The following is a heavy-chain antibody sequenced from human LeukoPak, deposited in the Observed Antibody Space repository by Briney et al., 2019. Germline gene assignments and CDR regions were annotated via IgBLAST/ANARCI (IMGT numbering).Heavy chain of an antibody. Sequence: PGGSLRLSCAVSGFTFSNYAMHWVRQAPGKGLEWVTIISYDENNKYYADSVKGRFTVSRDNSKNTLYLQMNSLRAEDTAVYYCARDYYYDSSGSYFVDYWGQGTLVTVSS. CDR2: ISYDENNK. CDR1: GFTFSNYA. CDR3: ARDYYYDSSGSYFVDY. V-gene: IGHV3-30*04. J-gene: IGHJ4*02. D-gene: IGHD3-22*01.